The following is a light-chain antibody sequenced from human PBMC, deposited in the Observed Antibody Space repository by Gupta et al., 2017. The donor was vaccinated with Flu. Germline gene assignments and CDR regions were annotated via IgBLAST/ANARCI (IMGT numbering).Light chain of an antibody. CDR2: DDA. CDR3: QVWDSLSDFV. V-gene: IGLV3-21*02. Sequence: PGQTARISCGGNNIGDKTVHWYRQRPGQAPVLVVYDDADRPSGIPERISGSNSGHTATLTISRVEDGDEADYYCQVWDSLSDFVFGSGTRVTVL. J-gene: IGLJ1*01. CDR1: NIGDKT.